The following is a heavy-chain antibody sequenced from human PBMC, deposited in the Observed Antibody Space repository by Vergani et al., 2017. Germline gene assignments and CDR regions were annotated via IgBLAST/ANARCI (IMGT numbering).Heavy chain of an antibody. CDR3: ARERDSSGWYDY. J-gene: IGHJ4*02. CDR1: GFTFSSYD. D-gene: IGHD6-19*01. V-gene: IGHV3-13*01. Sequence: EVQLVESGGGLVQPGGSLRLSCAASGFTFSSYDMHWVRQATGKGLEWVSAIGTAGDTYYPGSVKGRFTISRENAKNSLYLQMNSLRAGDTAVYYCARERDSSGWYDYWGQGTLVTVSS. CDR2: IGTAGDT.